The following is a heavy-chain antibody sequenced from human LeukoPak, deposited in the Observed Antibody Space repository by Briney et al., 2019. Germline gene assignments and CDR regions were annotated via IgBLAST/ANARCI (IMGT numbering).Heavy chain of an antibody. CDR2: INPNSGGT. J-gene: IGHJ6*03. CDR3: ARAGQRCSSTRCYPYMDV. CDR1: GYTFTGYY. Sequence: ASVKVSCKASGYTFTGYYMHWVRQAPGQGLERMGWINPNSGGTNYAQKFQGRVTMTRDTSISTAYMELSRLRSDDTAVYYCARAGQRCSSTRCYPYMDVWGKGTKVTVSS. V-gene: IGHV1-2*02. D-gene: IGHD2-2*01.